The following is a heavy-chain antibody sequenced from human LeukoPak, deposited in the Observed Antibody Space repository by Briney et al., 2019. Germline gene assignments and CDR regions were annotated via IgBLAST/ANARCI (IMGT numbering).Heavy chain of an antibody. V-gene: IGHV3-21*01. CDR3: ARELGYDFWSGPIDY. CDR2: ISSSSSYI. CDR1: GFTFSSYS. Sequence: GGSLRLSCAASGFTFSSYSMNWVRQAPGKGLEWVSSISSSSSYIYYADSVKGRFTISKDNAKNSLSLQMNSLRAEDTAVYYCARELGYDFWSGPIDYWGQGTLVTVSS. D-gene: IGHD3-3*01. J-gene: IGHJ4*02.